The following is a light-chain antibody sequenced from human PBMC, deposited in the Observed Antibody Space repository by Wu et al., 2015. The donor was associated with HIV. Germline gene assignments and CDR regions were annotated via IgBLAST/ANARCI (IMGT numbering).Light chain of an antibody. CDR1: QSVSSSY. CDR3: QQYGNSPPT. J-gene: IGKJ5*01. Sequence: VLTQSPGTLSLSPGQRATLSCRASQSVSSSYLAWYQQKPGQAPRLLIYAASSRAAGVPDRFSGSGSGTDFTLTLSRLEPEDFAVYYCQQYGNSPPTFGQGTRLEIK. V-gene: IGKV3-20*01. CDR2: AAS.